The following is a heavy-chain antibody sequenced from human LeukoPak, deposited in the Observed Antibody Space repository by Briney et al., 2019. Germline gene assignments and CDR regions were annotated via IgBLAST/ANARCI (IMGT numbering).Heavy chain of an antibody. Sequence: GGSLRLSCAASGFTFSSYAMHWVRQAPGKGLEWVAVISYDGSNKYYADSVKGRFTISRDNSKNTLYLQMSSLRAEDTAVYYCARDRTGGGYYDSSGYPEYYFDYWGQGTLVTVSS. CDR2: ISYDGSNK. D-gene: IGHD3-22*01. CDR3: ARDRTGGGYYDSSGYPEYYFDY. V-gene: IGHV3-30-3*01. J-gene: IGHJ4*02. CDR1: GFTFSSYA.